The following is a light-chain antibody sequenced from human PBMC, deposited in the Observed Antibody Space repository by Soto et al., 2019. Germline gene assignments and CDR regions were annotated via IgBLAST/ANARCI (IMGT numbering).Light chain of an antibody. V-gene: IGKV3-20*01. Sequence: EIVLTQSPGTLSLSPGERATLSCRASQSVSSSSFAWYQQKPGQAPRLLIYGTSSRATGIPDRFSGSGSGTDFTLTISRLEPEDFAVYYCQQYRSSPPYTFCQGTKLEIK. J-gene: IGKJ2*01. CDR2: GTS. CDR1: QSVSSSS. CDR3: QQYRSSPPYT.